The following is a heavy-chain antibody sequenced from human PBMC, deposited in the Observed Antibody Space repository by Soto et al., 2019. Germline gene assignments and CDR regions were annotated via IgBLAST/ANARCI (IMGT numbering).Heavy chain of an antibody. V-gene: IGHV5-51*01. CDR2: IYPGDSDT. D-gene: IGHD3-9*01. J-gene: IGHJ4*02. CDR3: ARQGREYYDILTGAPKYYFDY. CDR1: GYSFTSYW. Sequence: GESLKISCKGSGYSFTSYWIGWVRQMPGKGLEWMGIIYPGDSDTRYSPSFQGQVTISADKSISTAYLQWSSLKASDTAMYYCARQGREYYDILTGAPKYYFDYWGQGTLETAPQ.